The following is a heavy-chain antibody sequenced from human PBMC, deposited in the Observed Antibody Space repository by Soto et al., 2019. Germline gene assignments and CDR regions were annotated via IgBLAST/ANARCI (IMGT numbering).Heavy chain of an antibody. D-gene: IGHD2-2*01. V-gene: IGHV1-69*01. Sequence: QVQLVQSGAEVKKPGSSVKVSCKASGGTFSSYAISWVRQAPGQGLEWMGGIIPIFGTANYAQKFQGRVTITADESTSTAYMELSSLRSEDTAVYYCAREPNIVLVPAASYFDYWGQGTLVTVSS. CDR1: GGTFSSYA. CDR3: AREPNIVLVPAASYFDY. J-gene: IGHJ4*02. CDR2: IIPIFGTA.